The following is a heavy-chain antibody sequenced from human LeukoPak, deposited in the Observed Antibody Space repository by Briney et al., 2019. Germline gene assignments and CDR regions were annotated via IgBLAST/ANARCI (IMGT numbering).Heavy chain of an antibody. V-gene: IGHV4-59*01. CDR1: GGSISSYY. CDR2: IYYSGST. Sequence: PSETLSLTCTVSGGSISSYYWSWIRQPPGKGLEWIGYIYYSGSTNYNPSLKSRVTISVDTSKNQFSLKLSSVTAADTAVYYCARDSNYDNYYYYMDVWGQRDHGHRLL. D-gene: IGHD4-11*01. J-gene: IGHJ6*03. CDR3: ARDSNYDNYYYYMDV.